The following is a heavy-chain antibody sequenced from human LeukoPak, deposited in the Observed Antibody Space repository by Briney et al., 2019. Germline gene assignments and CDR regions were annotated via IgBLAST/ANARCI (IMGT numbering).Heavy chain of an antibody. CDR2: ISSSSSTI. D-gene: IGHD3-10*01. J-gene: IGHJ4*02. V-gene: IGHV3-48*04. Sequence: GGSLRLSCAASGFTFSSYSMNWVRQAPGKGLEWVSYISSSSSTIYYADSVKGRFTISRDNAKNSLYLQMNSLRAEDTAVYYYARDHVIRQAPPGFWGQGTLVTASS. CDR1: GFTFSSYS. CDR3: ARDHVIRQAPPGF.